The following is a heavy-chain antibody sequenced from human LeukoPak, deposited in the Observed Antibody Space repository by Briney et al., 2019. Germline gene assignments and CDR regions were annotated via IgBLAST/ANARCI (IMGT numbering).Heavy chain of an antibody. CDR1: GFTFSSYS. D-gene: IGHD3-22*01. CDR2: ISSSSSTI. CDR3: ARGIYDSSGWGAFDI. J-gene: IGHJ3*02. V-gene: IGHV3-48*04. Sequence: GGSLRLSCAASGFTFSSYSMNWVRQAPGKGLERVSYISSSSSTIYYADSVKGRFTISRNNAKNSLYLQMNSLRAEDTAVYYCARGIYDSSGWGAFDIWGQGTMVSVSS.